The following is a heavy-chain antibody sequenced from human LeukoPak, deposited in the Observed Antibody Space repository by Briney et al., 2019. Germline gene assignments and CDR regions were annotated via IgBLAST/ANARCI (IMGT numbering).Heavy chain of an antibody. CDR3: AKRKGSSWFNRYYFDY. D-gene: IGHD6-13*01. J-gene: IGHJ4*02. Sequence: PGGSLRLSCAASGFTFSSYAMSWVRQAPGKGLEWVSAISGSGGSTYYADSVKGRFTISGDNSKNTLYLQMNSLRAEDTAVYYCAKRKGSSWFNRYYFDYWGQGTLVTVSS. CDR1: GFTFSSYA. V-gene: IGHV3-23*01. CDR2: ISGSGGST.